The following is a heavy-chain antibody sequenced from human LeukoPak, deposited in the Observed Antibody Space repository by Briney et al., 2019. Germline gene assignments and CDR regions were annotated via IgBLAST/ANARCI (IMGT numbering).Heavy chain of an antibody. CDR1: GYTFTGYY. V-gene: IGHV1-2*02. D-gene: IGHD3-22*01. CDR2: INPNSGGT. Sequence: ASVKVSCKASGYTFTGYYMHWVRQAPGQGLEWMGWINPNSGGTNYAQKFQGRVTMTRDTSISTAYMELSRLRSDDTAVYYCARDHYDSSGQDAFDIWGQGTLVTVSS. J-gene: IGHJ4*02. CDR3: ARDHYDSSGQDAFDI.